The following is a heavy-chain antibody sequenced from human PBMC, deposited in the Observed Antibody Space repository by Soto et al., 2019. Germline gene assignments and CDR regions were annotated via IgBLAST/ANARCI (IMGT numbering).Heavy chain of an antibody. CDR2: SIHIFGTA. D-gene: IGHD3-22*01. V-gene: IGHV1-69*06. Sequence: SVKVSYKASGGTFSSYAISWVRQAPGQGRDGMGGSIHIFGTANYAQKFQGRATITADKSTSTAYMELSSMRPEDPAVYSCAREHSEYYYDSSGYSLGAFDIWGQGTMVTVSS. CDR1: GGTFSSYA. CDR3: AREHSEYYYDSSGYSLGAFDI. J-gene: IGHJ3*02.